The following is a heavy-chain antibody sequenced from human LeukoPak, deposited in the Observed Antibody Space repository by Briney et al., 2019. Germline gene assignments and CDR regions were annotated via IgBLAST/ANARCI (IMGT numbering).Heavy chain of an antibody. CDR3: ARSRVFDAFDI. V-gene: IGHV3-66*02. J-gene: IGHJ3*02. CDR2: IYSGGST. Sequence: PGGSLRLSCAASGFTVSSNYMSWVRQAPGKGLEWVSVIYSGGSTYYADSVKGRFTISRDNSKNTLYLQMNSLRAEDTAVYYCARSRVFDAFDIWGQGTIVTVSS. CDR1: GFTVSSNY. D-gene: IGHD2-8*01.